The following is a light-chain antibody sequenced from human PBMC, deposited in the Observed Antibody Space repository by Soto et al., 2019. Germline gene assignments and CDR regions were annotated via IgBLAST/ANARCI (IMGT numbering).Light chain of an antibody. CDR2: RAD. CDR1: SSNIGSNY. V-gene: IGLV1-47*01. J-gene: IGLJ2*01. CDR3: AAWDDTLSGLV. Sequence: QAVVTQPPSASGTPGQTVTISCSGRSSNIGSNYVYWYQQLPGTAPRLLMYRADQRPSGVPDRFSGSKSGTSASLAISGLRSEDEADHYCAAWDDTLSGLVFGGGTKLTVL.